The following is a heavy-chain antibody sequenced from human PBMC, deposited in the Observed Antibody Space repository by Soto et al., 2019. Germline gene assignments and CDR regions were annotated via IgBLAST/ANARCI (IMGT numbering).Heavy chain of an antibody. CDR1: GFTFSSYG. V-gene: IGHV3-30*18. CDR3: AKDTYYYFTSGYYVFDH. D-gene: IGHD3-22*01. Sequence: GGSLRLSCAVSGFTFSSYGMHWVRQAPGKGLEWVARISHDGNTQNYADSVKGRFTISRDNAKNMLFLQMDGLRAEDTAVFYCAKDTYYYFTSGYYVFDHWGQGTLVTVSS. J-gene: IGHJ4*02. CDR2: ISHDGNTQ.